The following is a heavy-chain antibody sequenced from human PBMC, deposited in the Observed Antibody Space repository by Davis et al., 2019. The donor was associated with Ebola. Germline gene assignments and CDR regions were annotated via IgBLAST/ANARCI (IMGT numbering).Heavy chain of an antibody. D-gene: IGHD3-3*01. CDR2: IIPIFGTA. CDR1: GYTFTSYG. J-gene: IGHJ4*02. V-gene: IGHV1-69*13. CDR3: ARVNYDFWSGYDY. Sequence: SVTVSCKASGYTFTSYGISWVRQAPGQGLEWMGGIIPIFGTANYAQKFQGRVTITADESTSTAYMELRSLRSDDTAVYYCARVNYDFWSGYDYWGQGTLVTVSS.